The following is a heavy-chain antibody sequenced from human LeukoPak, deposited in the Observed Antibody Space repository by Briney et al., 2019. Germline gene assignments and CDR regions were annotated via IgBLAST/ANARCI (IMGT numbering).Heavy chain of an antibody. Sequence: PGGSLRLSCAASEFTFSSYSMNWVRQAPGKGLEWVSYISGSSSTIYYADSVKGRFTISRDNAKNSLYLQMNSLRAEDTAVYYCAKPGGDTIYYYYYMDVWGKGTTVTVSS. J-gene: IGHJ6*03. V-gene: IGHV3-48*04. CDR1: EFTFSSYS. CDR2: ISGSSSTI. CDR3: AKPGGDTIYYYYYMDV. D-gene: IGHD3-10*01.